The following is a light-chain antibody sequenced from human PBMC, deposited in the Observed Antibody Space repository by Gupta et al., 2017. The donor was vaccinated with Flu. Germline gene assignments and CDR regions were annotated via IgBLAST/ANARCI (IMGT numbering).Light chain of an antibody. V-gene: IGKV3-20*01. CDR3: QQCGSSPLT. Sequence: ELVLTQSPGTLSLSPGERATLSCRANESVKFSYLAWYQQKPGQSPRLLIYGASRRATGTPDRFSGSGSGTDFTLTISSLEPEDFAMYYCQQCGSSPLTFGGGTKVEIK. CDR2: GAS. J-gene: IGKJ4*01. CDR1: ESVKFSY.